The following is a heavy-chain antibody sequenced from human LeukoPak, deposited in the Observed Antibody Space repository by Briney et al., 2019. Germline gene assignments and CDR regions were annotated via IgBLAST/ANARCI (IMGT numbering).Heavy chain of an antibody. CDR3: ARLTMFRGVIYGTDWHSDL. D-gene: IGHD3-10*01. V-gene: IGHV4-59*12. Sequence: SETLSLTCTVSGGSISSYYWSWVRQPPGKGLEWIGYVSYSGSTDYNPSLKSRVIISIDTSKNQFSLRLSSVTAADTAVYYCARLTMFRGVIYGTDWHSDLWGRGTLVTVSS. CDR2: VSYSGST. J-gene: IGHJ2*01. CDR1: GGSISSYY.